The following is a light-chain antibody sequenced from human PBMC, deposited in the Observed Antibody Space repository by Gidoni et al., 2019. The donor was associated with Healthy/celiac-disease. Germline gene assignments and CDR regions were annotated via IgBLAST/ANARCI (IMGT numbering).Light chain of an antibody. CDR3: QQYGSSPRT. CDR2: GAS. J-gene: IGKJ1*01. V-gene: IGKV3-20*01. Sequence: EIVLTQSPGTLSLPPGERATLSCRASQSVSSSYLAWYQQKPGQAPRLLIYGASSRATGLPDRFSGSGSGTDFTLTISRLEPEDFAVYYCQQYGSSPRTCGQGTKVEIK. CDR1: QSVSSSY.